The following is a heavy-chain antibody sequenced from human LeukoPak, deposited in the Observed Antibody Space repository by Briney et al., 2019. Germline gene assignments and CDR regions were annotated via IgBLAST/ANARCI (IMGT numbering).Heavy chain of an antibody. Sequence: PGGSLRLSCAASGFTFDEFGMHWVRQAPGKGLEWVSFVSGDGGRTDYADSVKGRFTISRDNSKNSLYLQMNSLTADDTAFYFCARDRMSRAPTYFHHWGQGTLVTVSA. J-gene: IGHJ1*01. CDR3: ARDRMSRAPTYFHH. CDR1: GFTFDEFG. V-gene: IGHV3-43*02. D-gene: IGHD2-2*01. CDR2: VSGDGGRT.